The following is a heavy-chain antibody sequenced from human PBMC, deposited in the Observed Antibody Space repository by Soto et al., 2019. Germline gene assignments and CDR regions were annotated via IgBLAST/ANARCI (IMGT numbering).Heavy chain of an antibody. Sequence: ASVKVSCKASGYTFTSYGIHWVRQAPGQRLEWMGWINAANGDTKYSPKFQGRVTITRDTSASTAYMELNTLRAEDTAVYYCATDGFNKPGYYYGMGVWGQGTTVTVSS. CDR3: ATDGFNKPGYYYGMGV. CDR2: INAANGDT. D-gene: IGHD6-25*01. CDR1: GYTFTSYG. J-gene: IGHJ6*02. V-gene: IGHV1-3*01.